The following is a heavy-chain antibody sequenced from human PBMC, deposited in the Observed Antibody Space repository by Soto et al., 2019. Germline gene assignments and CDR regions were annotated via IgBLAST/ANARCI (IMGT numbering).Heavy chain of an antibody. D-gene: IGHD6-13*01. CDR2: ISYDGSNK. CDR3: ARDGYSSSWSDHYYYYGMDV. Sequence: GGSLRLSCAASGFTFSSYAMHWVRQAPGKGLEWVAVISYDGSNKYYADSVKGRFTISRDNSKNTLYLQMNSLRADDTAVYYCARDGYSSSWSDHYYYYGMDVWGQGTTVTVSS. V-gene: IGHV3-30-3*01. J-gene: IGHJ6*02. CDR1: GFTFSSYA.